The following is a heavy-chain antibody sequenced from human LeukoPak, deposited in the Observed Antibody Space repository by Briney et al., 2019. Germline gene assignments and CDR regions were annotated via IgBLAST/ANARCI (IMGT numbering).Heavy chain of an antibody. CDR1: GGSISSYY. J-gene: IGHJ4*02. CDR3: ARHILGVPVWGFDY. V-gene: IGHV4-59*08. Sequence: SETLSLTCTVSGGSISSYYWSWIRQPPGKGLEWIGYIYYSGGTNYNPSLKSRVTISVDTSKNQFSLKLSSVTAADTAVYYCARHILGVPVWGFDYWGQGTLVTVSS. D-gene: IGHD3-16*01. CDR2: IYYSGGT.